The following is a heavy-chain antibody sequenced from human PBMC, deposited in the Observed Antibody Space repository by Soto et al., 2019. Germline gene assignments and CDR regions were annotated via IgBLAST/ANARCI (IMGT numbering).Heavy chain of an antibody. Sequence: GGSLSLSCAASGFTFSSYAMSWVRQAPGKGLEWVSAISGSGGSTYYAYSVKGRFTISRDNSKNTLYLQMNSLRAEDTAVYCCAKDEAARGYFDLWGRGTLVTVSS. CDR1: GFTFSSYA. CDR3: AKDEAARGYFDL. D-gene: IGHD6-6*01. V-gene: IGHV3-23*01. CDR2: ISGSGGST. J-gene: IGHJ2*01.